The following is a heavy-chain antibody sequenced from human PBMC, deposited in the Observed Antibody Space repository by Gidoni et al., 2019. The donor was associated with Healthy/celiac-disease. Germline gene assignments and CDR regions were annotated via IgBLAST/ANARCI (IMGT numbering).Heavy chain of an antibody. V-gene: IGHV4-4*02. CDR2: IYHRWST. CDR1: GGSTSSSNW. CDR3: ARGNCSGGSCYLDY. D-gene: IGHD2-15*01. Sequence: QVQLQESGPGLVKPSGTLSLTCAVSGGSTSSSNWWSWVRQPPGKGLEWIGEIYHRWSTNYNPSLQSRVTISVDKSKNQFSLKLSSVTAADTAVYYCARGNCSGGSCYLDYWGQGTLVTVSS. J-gene: IGHJ4*02.